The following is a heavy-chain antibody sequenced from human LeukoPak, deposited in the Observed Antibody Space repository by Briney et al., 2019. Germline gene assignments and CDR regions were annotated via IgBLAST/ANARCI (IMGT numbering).Heavy chain of an antibody. V-gene: IGHV4-34*01. Sequence: SETLSLTCAVYGGSFSGYYWTWIRQPPGKGLEWIGEINHSGSTNYNPSLKSRVTISVDTPKNQFSLKLTSVTAADTAVYYCASGGWYRGYWGQGTLVTVSS. CDR2: INHSGST. CDR3: ASGGWYRGY. J-gene: IGHJ4*02. D-gene: IGHD6-19*01. CDR1: GGSFSGYY.